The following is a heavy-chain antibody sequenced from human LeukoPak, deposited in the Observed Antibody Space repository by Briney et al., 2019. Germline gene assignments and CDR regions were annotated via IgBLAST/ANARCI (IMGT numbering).Heavy chain of an antibody. CDR1: GYTFVSYG. CDR3: ARDMSGGATVGY. Sequence: GASVKVSCKASGYTFVSYGINWVRQAPGQGLDWMGWISAYNGNTNYAQNFQGRVTMTTDTSTSTAHMELRSLRSDDTAMYYCARDMSGGATVGYWGQGTLVTVSS. V-gene: IGHV1-18*01. CDR2: ISAYNGNT. D-gene: IGHD1-26*01. J-gene: IGHJ4*02.